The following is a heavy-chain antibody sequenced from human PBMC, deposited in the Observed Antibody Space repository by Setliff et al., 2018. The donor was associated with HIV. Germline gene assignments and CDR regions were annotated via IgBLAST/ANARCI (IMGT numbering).Heavy chain of an antibody. CDR2: INQDGSEK. V-gene: IGHV3-7*03. J-gene: IGHJ5*01. Sequence: GWSLRLSCAASGFSFSNYWMNWVRQVPGKGLEWVANINQDGSEKKYVDSMKGRLTISRDNAKNSLYLQMTSLRAEDTALYFCARDPRTDSSYAWFDSWGQGTLVTVSS. CDR3: ARDPRTDSSYAWFDS. D-gene: IGHD6-6*01. CDR1: GFSFSNYW.